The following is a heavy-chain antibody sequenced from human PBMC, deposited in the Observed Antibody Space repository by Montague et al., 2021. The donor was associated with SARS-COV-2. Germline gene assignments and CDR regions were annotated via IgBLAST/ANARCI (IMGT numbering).Heavy chain of an antibody. CDR2: LYYTGST. CDR1: GGSMSDHY. CDR3: ARDSSSWYYWFDP. D-gene: IGHD6-13*01. J-gene: IGHJ5*02. Sequence: SETLSLTCTVSGGSMSDHYWGWIRQPPGKGLEWIGSLYYTGSTYXNPSRKSRVTISVDTSKNQFSLKLSSVTAADTAVYYCARDSSSWYYWFDPWGQGTLVTVSS. V-gene: IGHV4-39*01.